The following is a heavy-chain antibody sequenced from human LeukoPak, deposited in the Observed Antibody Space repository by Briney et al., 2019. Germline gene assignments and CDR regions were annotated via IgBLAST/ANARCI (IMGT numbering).Heavy chain of an antibody. CDR1: GGSISSGSYY. V-gene: IGHV4-39*01. J-gene: IGHJ5*02. CDR2: IYYSGST. Sequence: PSETLYLTCTVSGGSISSGSYYWGWIRQPPVKGLEWIGSIYYSGSTYYNPSLKSRVTISVDTSKNQFSLKVDSVTAADTAVYYCARHFGGYTYGYLNWFDPWGQGSQDGVCS. CDR3: ARHFGGYTYGYLNWFDP. D-gene: IGHD5-18*01.